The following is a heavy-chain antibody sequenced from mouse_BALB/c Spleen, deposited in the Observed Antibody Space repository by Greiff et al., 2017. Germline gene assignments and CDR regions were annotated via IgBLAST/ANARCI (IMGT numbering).Heavy chain of an antibody. CDR3: AREGDWFAY. Sequence: QVQLQQSGPELVRPGESVKISCKGSGYTFTDYAMHWVKQSHAKSLEWTGVISIYYDNTNYNQKFKGKATMTVDKSSSTAYMELARLTSEDSAIYYCAREGDWFAYWGQGTLVTVSA. V-gene: IGHV1-67*01. CDR1: GYTFTDYA. J-gene: IGHJ3*01. CDR2: ISIYYDNT.